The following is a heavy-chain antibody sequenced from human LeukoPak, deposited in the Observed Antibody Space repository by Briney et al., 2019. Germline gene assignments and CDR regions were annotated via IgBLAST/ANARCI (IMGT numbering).Heavy chain of an antibody. V-gene: IGHV3-7*01. CDR3: ARDKLVGATKLDY. Sequence: AGGSLRLSCAASGFTFSRNWMSWVRQAPGKGLEWVANIKQDGSETYYVDSVKGRFTISRDNAKSSLYLQMDSLRAEDTAVYYCARDKLVGATKLDYWGQGTLVTVSS. CDR1: GFTFSRNW. D-gene: IGHD1-26*01. CDR2: IKQDGSET. J-gene: IGHJ4*02.